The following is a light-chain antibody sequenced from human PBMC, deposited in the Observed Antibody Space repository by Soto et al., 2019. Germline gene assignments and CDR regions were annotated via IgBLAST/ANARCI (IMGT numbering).Light chain of an antibody. Sequence: DIVMTQSPLFLPVTPGEPASISCRASQSVSSNYLAWYQQKPGQAPRLFIYGASSRATGIPDRFSGSGSGTDFTLTISRLEPEDFAVYYCQQYGSSPLTFGGGTKVEIK. V-gene: IGKV3-20*01. CDR1: QSVSSNY. CDR3: QQYGSSPLT. CDR2: GAS. J-gene: IGKJ4*01.